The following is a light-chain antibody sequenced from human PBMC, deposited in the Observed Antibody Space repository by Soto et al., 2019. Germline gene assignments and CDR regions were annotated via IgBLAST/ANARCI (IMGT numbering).Light chain of an antibody. CDR1: QGIRNF. J-gene: IGKJ2*01. CDR3: QQYDNLPYT. CDR2: DAS. V-gene: IGKV1-33*01. Sequence: DIQMTQSASSRSASVGDRVTITCQASQGIRNFLNWYQQKPGQAPRLLIYDASKLETGVPTRFSGSGSRAHFIFTINSLQPEDVATYYCQQYDNLPYTFGQGTKLEI.